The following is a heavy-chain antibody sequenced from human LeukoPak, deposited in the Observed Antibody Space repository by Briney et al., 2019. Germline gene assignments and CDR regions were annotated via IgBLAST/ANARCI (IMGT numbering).Heavy chain of an antibody. CDR3: ASSYDILTGYYTTNDAFDI. J-gene: IGHJ3*02. CDR1: GYTFTSYG. D-gene: IGHD3-9*01. CDR2: ISAYNGNT. V-gene: IGHV1-18*01. Sequence: ASVKVSCKASGYTFTSYGISWVRQAPGQGLEWMGWISAYNGNTNYAQKLQGRVTMTTDTSTSTAYMELRSLRSDDTAVYYCASSYDILTGYYTTNDAFDIWGQGTMVTVSS.